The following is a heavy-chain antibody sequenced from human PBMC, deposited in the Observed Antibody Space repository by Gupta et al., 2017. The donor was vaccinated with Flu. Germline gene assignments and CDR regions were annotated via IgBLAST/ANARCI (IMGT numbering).Heavy chain of an antibody. CDR1: GYTFTTHH. V-gene: IGHV1-46*03. J-gene: IGHJ4*02. Sequence: QVQLVQSRPEVKTPGASVMISCKASGYTFTTHHIHWVRQAPGEGLEWMGLIKPSDGATTYAQKLQGRLTMTRDASMSTVSMELSSLRSEDTAFYYCGRVKVDSGGWYHFDNWGQGTLVTVSS. CDR3: GRVKVDSGGWYHFDN. D-gene: IGHD6-19*01. CDR2: IKPSDGAT.